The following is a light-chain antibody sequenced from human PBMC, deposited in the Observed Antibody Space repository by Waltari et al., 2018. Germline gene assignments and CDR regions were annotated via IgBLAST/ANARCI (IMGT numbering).Light chain of an antibody. CDR3: QQAKSFPLT. CDR2: AAS. CDR1: QGISSW. V-gene: IGKV1D-12*01. J-gene: IGKJ4*01. Sequence: ASVGDRVTITCRASQGISSWLVWYQHKPGKAPRVLISAASNLHSEVPSRFSGSGSGTHFTLTISSLQPEDFGTYYCQQAKSFPLTFGGGTRVEMK.